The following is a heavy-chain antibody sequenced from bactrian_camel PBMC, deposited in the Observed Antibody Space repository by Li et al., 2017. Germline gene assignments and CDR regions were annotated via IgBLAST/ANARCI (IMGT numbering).Heavy chain of an antibody. CDR2: MDGYGQT. D-gene: IGHD2*01. CDR1: GSIYGDAC. Sequence: QVQLVESGGGSVQAGGSLRLSCGASGSIYGDACVGWLRQAPGKERERVATMDGYGQTVYTAPSVKGRFTISKDNARNWLDLQMDSLEPGDTARYYCAADRRRHGPPSLRPGDYSVWGQGTQVTV. J-gene: IGHJ4*01. CDR3: AADRRRHGPPSLRPGDYSV. V-gene: IGHV3S53*01.